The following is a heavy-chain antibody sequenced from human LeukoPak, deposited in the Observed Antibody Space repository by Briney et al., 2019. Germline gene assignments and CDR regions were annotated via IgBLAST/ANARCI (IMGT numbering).Heavy chain of an antibody. CDR2: GYHIGST. Sequence: PSETLSFTRTVSGYSISSGYYWGWIRQPPGEGLEWIGSGYHIGSTYFNPSLRSRVTILIDIFKNQFSLKMSSVTAADTAIYYCARVGDYGDYVNWFDPWGPGTLVTVSS. CDR3: ARVGDYGDYVNWFDP. V-gene: IGHV4-38-2*02. J-gene: IGHJ5*02. CDR1: GYSISSGYY. D-gene: IGHD4-17*01.